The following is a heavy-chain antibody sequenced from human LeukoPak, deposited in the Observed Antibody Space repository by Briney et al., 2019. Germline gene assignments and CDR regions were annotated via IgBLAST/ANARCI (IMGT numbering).Heavy chain of an antibody. D-gene: IGHD2-2*01. V-gene: IGHV1-2*02. J-gene: IGHJ3*02. CDR3: AIGSRYCSSTSCYDFGAFDI. CDR1: GYTFTGYY. Sequence: ASVKVSCKASGYTFTGYYMHWVRQAPGQGLEWMGWINPNSGGTNYAQKFQGRVTMTRDTSISTAYMELSRLRSDGTAVYYCAIGSRYCSSTSCYDFGAFDIWGQGTMVTVSS. CDR2: INPNSGGT.